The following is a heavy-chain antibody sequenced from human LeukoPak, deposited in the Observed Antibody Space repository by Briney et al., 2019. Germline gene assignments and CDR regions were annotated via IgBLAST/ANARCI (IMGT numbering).Heavy chain of an antibody. Sequence: SETLSLTCTVSGGSFSTYYWSWIRQPAGKGLEWIGRIYTSGSTNYNPSLKSRVTMSVDTSKNQFSLKLSSVTAADTAVYYCARMSTVVTRGVFDYWGQGTLVTVSS. CDR1: GGSFSTYY. V-gene: IGHV4-4*07. J-gene: IGHJ4*02. D-gene: IGHD4-23*01. CDR3: ARMSTVVTRGVFDY. CDR2: IYTSGST.